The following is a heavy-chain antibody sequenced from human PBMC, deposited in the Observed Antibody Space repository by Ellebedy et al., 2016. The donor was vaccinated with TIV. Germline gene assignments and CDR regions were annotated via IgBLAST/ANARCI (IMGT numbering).Heavy chain of an antibody. CDR2: ISSTGTTI. CDR1: GFTFSNNS. CDR3: ASGAYDI. V-gene: IGHV3-48*04. Sequence: PGGSLRLSCAASGFTFSNNSMNWVRQAPGKGLEWVSYISSTGTTIYYADSVKGRFTISRDNAKISLYLQMKSLTAEDTAVYYCASGAYDIWGQGTKVTVSS. J-gene: IGHJ3*02.